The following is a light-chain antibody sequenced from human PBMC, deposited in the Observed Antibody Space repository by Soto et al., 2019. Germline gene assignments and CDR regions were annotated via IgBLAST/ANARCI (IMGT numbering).Light chain of an antibody. CDR2: DVS. CDR1: SSDVGGYNY. CDR3: SSYTSSSTPL. J-gene: IGLJ2*01. V-gene: IGLV2-14*01. Sequence: QSALTQPASVSGSPGQSITISCTGTSSDVGGYNYVSWYQQHPGKAPKLIIYDVSNRPSGVSNRFSGSKSGNTASLIISGLQAEDEADYYCSSYTSSSTPLFGGGTKLTVL.